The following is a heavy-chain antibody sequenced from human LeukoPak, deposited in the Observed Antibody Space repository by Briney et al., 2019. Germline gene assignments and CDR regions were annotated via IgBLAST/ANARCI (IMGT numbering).Heavy chain of an antibody. Sequence: SGTLSLTCTVSGGSISSYYWNWIRQPPGKGLEWIGYIYYSGSTNYNPSLKSRVTISVDTSKNQFSLKLSSVTAADTAVYYCARGGWYPESFQHWGQGALVTVSP. D-gene: IGHD6-19*01. CDR1: GGSISSYY. CDR3: ARGGWYPESFQH. V-gene: IGHV4-59*01. CDR2: IYYSGST. J-gene: IGHJ1*01.